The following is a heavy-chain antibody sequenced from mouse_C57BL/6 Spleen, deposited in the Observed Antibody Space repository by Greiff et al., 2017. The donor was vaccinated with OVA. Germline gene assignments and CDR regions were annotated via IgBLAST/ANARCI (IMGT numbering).Heavy chain of an antibody. CDR2: ISYDGSN. J-gene: IGHJ3*01. D-gene: IGHD2-3*01. CDR3: ARDDGDSPFAY. Sequence: ESGPGLVKPSQSLSLTCSVTGYSITSGYYWNWIRQFPGNKLEWMGYISYDGSNNYNPSLKNRISITRDTSKNQFFLKLNSVTTEDTATYYCARDDGDSPFAYWGQGTLVTVSA. V-gene: IGHV3-6*01. CDR1: GYSITSGYY.